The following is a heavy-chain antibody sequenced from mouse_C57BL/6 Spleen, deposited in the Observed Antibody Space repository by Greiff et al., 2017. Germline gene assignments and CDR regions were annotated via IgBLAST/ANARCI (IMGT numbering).Heavy chain of an antibody. V-gene: IGHV1-15*01. D-gene: IGHD1-1*01. Sequence: VQLQASGAELVRPGASVTLSCKASGYTFTDYEMHWVKQTPVHGLEWIGAIDPETGGTAYNQKFKGKDRLTADKSSSTAYMELRSLTSEDSAVYYCTRNYGSSLDYWGQGTTLTVSS. CDR2: IDPETGGT. CDR1: GYTFTDYE. J-gene: IGHJ2*01. CDR3: TRNYGSSLDY.